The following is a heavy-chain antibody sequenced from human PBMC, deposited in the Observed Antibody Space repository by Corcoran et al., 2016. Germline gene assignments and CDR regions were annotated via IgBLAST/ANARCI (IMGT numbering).Heavy chain of an antibody. J-gene: IGHJ6*02. V-gene: IGHV3-53*01. CDR1: GFTVSSNY. CDR2: IYSGGST. CDR3: ARARGYRQQGGYYYYYYGMDV. Sequence: EVQLVESGGGLIQPGGSLRLSCAASGFTVSSNYMSWVRQAPGKGLEWVSVIYSGGSTYYADSVKGRFTISRDNSKNTLYLQMNSLRAEDTAVYYCARARGYRQQGGYYYYYYGMDVWGQGTTVTVSS. D-gene: IGHD3-16*02.